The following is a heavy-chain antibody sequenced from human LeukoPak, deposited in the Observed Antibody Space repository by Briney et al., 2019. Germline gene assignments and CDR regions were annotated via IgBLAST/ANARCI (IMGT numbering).Heavy chain of an antibody. D-gene: IGHD3-10*01. Sequence: SETLSLTCTVSGGSISSYYWSWIQQPPGKGLEWIGYIYYSGSTNYSPSLKSRVTISVDTSKNQFSLKLSSVTAADTAVYYCARGQQYYGSGSYQFDYWGQGTLVTVSS. CDR3: ARGQQYYGSGSYQFDY. CDR2: IYYSGST. CDR1: GGSISSYY. J-gene: IGHJ4*02. V-gene: IGHV4-59*01.